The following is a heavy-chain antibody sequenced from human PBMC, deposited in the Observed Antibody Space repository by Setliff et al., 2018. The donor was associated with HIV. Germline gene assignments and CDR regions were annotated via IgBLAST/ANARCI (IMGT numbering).Heavy chain of an antibody. V-gene: IGHV1-18*01. D-gene: IGHD3-9*01. Sequence: ASVKVSCKASGYTFASYGISWVRQAPGQGLEWMGWISTYSDEASYAENLQGRVTMTTDTSTSTAYMDLRSLTFDDTAVYYCARDDETHRYFDWLRGDYYYGMDVWGQGTTVTVSS. CDR1: GYTFASYG. CDR3: ARDDETHRYFDWLRGDYYYGMDV. J-gene: IGHJ6*02. CDR2: ISTYSDEA.